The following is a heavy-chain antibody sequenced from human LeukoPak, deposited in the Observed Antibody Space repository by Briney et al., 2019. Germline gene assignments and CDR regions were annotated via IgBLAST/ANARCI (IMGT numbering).Heavy chain of an antibody. Sequence: ASETLSLTCTVSGGSISSSSYYWGWIRQPPGKGLEWIGSIYYSGSTYYNPSLKSRVTISVDTSKNQFSLNLSSVTAADTAVYYCARRDHDSGWVFDYWGQGALVTVSS. CDR1: GGSISSSSYY. D-gene: IGHD6-19*01. J-gene: IGHJ4*02. CDR3: ARRDHDSGWVFDY. CDR2: IYYSGST. V-gene: IGHV4-39*07.